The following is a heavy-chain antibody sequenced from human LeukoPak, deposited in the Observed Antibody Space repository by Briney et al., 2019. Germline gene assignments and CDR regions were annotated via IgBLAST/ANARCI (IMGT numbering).Heavy chain of an antibody. V-gene: IGHV3-30-3*01. CDR3: AKGGGSSSWYVTSFFDY. Sequence: GGSLRLSCAASGFTFSSYAMHWVRQAPGKGLEWVAVISYDGSNKYYADSVKGRFTISRDNSKNTLYLQMNSLRVEDTAVYYCAKGGGSSSWYVTSFFDYWGQGTLVTVSS. D-gene: IGHD6-13*01. CDR1: GFTFSSYA. J-gene: IGHJ4*02. CDR2: ISYDGSNK.